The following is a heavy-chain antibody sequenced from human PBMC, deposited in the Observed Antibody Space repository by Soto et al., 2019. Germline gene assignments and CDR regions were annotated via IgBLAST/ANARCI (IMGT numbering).Heavy chain of an antibody. CDR2: ISSSSSYI. CDR3: ARTLYYYDSSGYR. CDR1: GFTFSSYS. J-gene: IGHJ4*02. D-gene: IGHD3-22*01. V-gene: IGHV3-21*01. Sequence: EVQLVESGGGLVKPGGSLRLSCAASGFTFSSYSMNWVRQAPGKGLEWVSSISSSSSYIYYADSVKGRFTISRDNAKKSLYLQMNSLRAEDTAVYYCARTLYYYDSSGYRWGQGTLVTVSS.